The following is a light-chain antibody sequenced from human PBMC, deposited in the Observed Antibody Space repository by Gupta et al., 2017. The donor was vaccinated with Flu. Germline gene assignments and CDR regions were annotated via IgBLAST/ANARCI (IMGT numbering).Light chain of an antibody. CDR3: QQDNKWPIT. CDR2: GGS. J-gene: IGKJ4*01. CDR1: QRVSGN. Sequence: ENVLTLSPATMSVSPGESATLSCGASQRVSGNLAWNQLRPGQSPGLLLYGGSPRAPGLPARLSGSGTGSPFTLAITTPQTENLAVICCQQDNKWPITFGGGTRVE. V-gene: IGKV3-15*01.